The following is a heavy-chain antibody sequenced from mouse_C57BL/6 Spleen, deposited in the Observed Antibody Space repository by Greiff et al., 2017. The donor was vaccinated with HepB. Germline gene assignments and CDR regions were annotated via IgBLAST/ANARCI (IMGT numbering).Heavy chain of an antibody. J-gene: IGHJ2*01. Sequence: VQLQQSGAELVMPGASVKLSCKASGYTFTSYWMHWVKQRPGQGLEWIGEIDPSDSYTNYNQKFKGKSTLTVDKSSSTAYMQLSSLKSEDSAVYYSARGGITAVVARDYWGQGTTLTVSS. CDR1: GYTFTSYW. V-gene: IGHV1-69*01. D-gene: IGHD1-1*01. CDR3: ARGGITAVVARDY. CDR2: IDPSDSYT.